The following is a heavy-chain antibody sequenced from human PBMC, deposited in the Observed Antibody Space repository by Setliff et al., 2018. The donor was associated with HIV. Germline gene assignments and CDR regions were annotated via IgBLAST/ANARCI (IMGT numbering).Heavy chain of an antibody. Sequence: SETLSLTCAVYGGSFSGYYWSWIRQPPGKGLEWIGQINHSGSTNNNPSLKSRVTISVDTSKRQVSLKLTSVTAADTAVYYCARFDVTPMTTRDYWGQGTQVTVSS. J-gene: IGHJ4*02. CDR3: ARFDVTPMTTRDY. CDR2: INHSGST. D-gene: IGHD4-17*01. CDR1: GGSFSGYY. V-gene: IGHV4-34*01.